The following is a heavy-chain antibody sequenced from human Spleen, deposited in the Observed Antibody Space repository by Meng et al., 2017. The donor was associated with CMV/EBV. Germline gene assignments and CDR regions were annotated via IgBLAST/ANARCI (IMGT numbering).Heavy chain of an antibody. CDR1: GYTFIGYY. CDR3: ATSRGLGAFDI. J-gene: IGHJ3*02. V-gene: IGHV1-2*02. CDR2: INPNTGGT. D-gene: IGHD3-10*01. Sequence: ASVKVSCKASGYTFIGYYIHWVRQAPGQGLEWMGWINPNTGGTNYAQKFQGRVTMTRDTSITTAYMELSRLRSDDTAVHYCATSRGLGAFDIWGQGTMVTVSS.